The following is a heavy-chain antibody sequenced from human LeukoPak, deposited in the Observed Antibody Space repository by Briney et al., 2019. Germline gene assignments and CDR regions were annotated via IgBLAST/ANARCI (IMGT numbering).Heavy chain of an antibody. CDR1: GYSFTSYY. CDR2: IYPSGGST. Sequence: ASVKVSCKTSGYSFTSYYIHWVRQAPGQGLEWMGIIYPSGGSTTYAQKFQGRLTMASDTSTSTVYMELSSLRSEDTAMYYCARSSDYYNEADIWGQGTMVTVSS. CDR3: ARSSDYYNEADI. V-gene: IGHV1-46*01. J-gene: IGHJ3*02. D-gene: IGHD1-26*01.